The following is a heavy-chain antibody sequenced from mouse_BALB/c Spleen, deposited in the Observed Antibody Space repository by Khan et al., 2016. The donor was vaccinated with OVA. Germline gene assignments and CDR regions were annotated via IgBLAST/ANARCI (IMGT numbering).Heavy chain of an antibody. Sequence: QVQLQQSGADLVKPGASVKLSCKASGYTFSSYWIHWIKQGPGQGLEWIGQISPGSGSDYYNKMFRGKATLTVDTSSRTAYFQLNSLSSEDSAVYCRANSNSFGRGLHALDSWALGTSSPVPS. J-gene: IGHJ4*01. V-gene: IGHV1S132*01. CDR2: ISPGSGSD. CDR1: GYTFSSYW. D-gene: IGHD1-1*02. CDR3: ANSNSFGRGLHALDS.